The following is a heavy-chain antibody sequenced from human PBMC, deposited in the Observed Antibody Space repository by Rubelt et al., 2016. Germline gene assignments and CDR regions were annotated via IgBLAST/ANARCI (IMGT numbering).Heavy chain of an antibody. J-gene: IGHJ6*02. CDR3: ARGQVLRFYYYGMDV. V-gene: IGHV4-39*07. D-gene: IGHD3-3*01. Sequence: WIGSIYYSGSTYYNPSLKSRVTISVDTSKNQFSLKLSSVTAADTAVYYCARGQVLRFYYYGMDVWGQGTTVTVSS. CDR2: IYYSGST.